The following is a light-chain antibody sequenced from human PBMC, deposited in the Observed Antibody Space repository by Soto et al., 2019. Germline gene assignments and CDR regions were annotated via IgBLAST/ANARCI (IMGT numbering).Light chain of an antibody. CDR2: LGS. CDR3: MQALQDPSIT. J-gene: IGKJ5*01. V-gene: IGKV2-28*01. CDR1: QSLLRTVGESY. Sequence: DIVMTQSPLSLTVAPGEPASISCRSSQSLLRTVGESYLEWYLQKPGQPPQLLIFLGSYRASGVPDRFTGSGSGTDFTLKISKVEAEDVGVYYCMQALQDPSITFGQGTRLET.